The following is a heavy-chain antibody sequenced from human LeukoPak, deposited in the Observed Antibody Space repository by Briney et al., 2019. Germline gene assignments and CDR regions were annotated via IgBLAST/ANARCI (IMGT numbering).Heavy chain of an antibody. V-gene: IGHV3-23*01. D-gene: IGHD3-22*01. Sequence: GGSLRLSCAASGFTFSSYAMSWVRQGPGKGLEWVSGISTSGGSTSYADAVKGRFTISRDNPRNTLYMQMNSLRAEDTSVYYCAFMHPYYDGSGYWVQWGQGTLVTASS. J-gene: IGHJ4*02. CDR1: GFTFSSYA. CDR3: AFMHPYYDGSGYWVQ. CDR2: ISTSGGST.